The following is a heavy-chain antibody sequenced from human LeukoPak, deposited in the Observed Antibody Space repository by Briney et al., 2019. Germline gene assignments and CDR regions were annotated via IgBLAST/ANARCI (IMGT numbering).Heavy chain of an antibody. D-gene: IGHD2-15*01. CDR1: GGSISSYY. Sequence: SETLSLTCTVSGGSISSYYWSWNRQPPGKGLEWIGYIYNSGSTNYNPPLKSRVTISVDTSKNQFSLKLSSVTAADTAVYYCARLVSSSDAFDIWGQGTMVTVSS. CDR2: IYNSGST. CDR3: ARLVSSSDAFDI. J-gene: IGHJ3*02. V-gene: IGHV4-59*08.